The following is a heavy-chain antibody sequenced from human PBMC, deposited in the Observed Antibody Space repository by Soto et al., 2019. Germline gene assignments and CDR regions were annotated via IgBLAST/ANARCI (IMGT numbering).Heavy chain of an antibody. Sequence: PSEPLSLTCTVPGGSIGSYYWCWIRQPPGKGLEWIGYIYYSGSTNYNPSLKSRVTISVDTSKNQFSLKLSSVTAADTAVYYCARRYGASFDYWGQGTLVTAPQ. J-gene: IGHJ4*02. CDR2: IYYSGST. CDR1: GGSIGSYY. V-gene: IGHV4-59*01. CDR3: ARRYGASFDY. D-gene: IGHD4-17*01.